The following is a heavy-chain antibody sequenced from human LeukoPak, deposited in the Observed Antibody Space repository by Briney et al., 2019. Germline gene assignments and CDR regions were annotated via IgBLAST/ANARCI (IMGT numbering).Heavy chain of an antibody. V-gene: IGHV3-23*01. D-gene: IGHD3/OR15-3a*01. CDR3: AKDWTGTKPFDL. CDR2: ISGSGGKT. J-gene: IGHJ2*01. CDR1: GFTFSSYW. Sequence: GGSLRLSCAASGFTFSSYWMSWVRQAPGKGLEWGSGISGSGGKTYYADSVKGRFTISRDNFKNTLYLQMNSLRAEDTAVYYCAKDWTGTKPFDLWGRGTLVTVSS.